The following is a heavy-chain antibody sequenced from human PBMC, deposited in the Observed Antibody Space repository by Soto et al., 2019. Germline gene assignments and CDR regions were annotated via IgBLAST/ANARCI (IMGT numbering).Heavy chain of an antibody. D-gene: IGHD6-13*01. CDR2: VHYNGNT. CDR3: ARGPDSRKVGY. J-gene: IGHJ4*02. Sequence: PSETLSLTCTVSGDSISSYSWSWIRQPPGRGLEWIGNVHYNGNTKYNPSLKSRVTMSVDTSKNQFSLRLISVTAADTALYYCARGPDSRKVGYWGQGTQVTAPQ. CDR1: GDSISSYS. V-gene: IGHV4-59*01.